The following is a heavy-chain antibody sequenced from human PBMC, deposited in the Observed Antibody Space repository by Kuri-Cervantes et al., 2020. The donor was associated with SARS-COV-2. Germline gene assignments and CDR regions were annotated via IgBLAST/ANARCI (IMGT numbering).Heavy chain of an antibody. CDR2: INPDGSYT. J-gene: IGHJ4*02. Sequence: GESLKISCAASGLTFSGHWIHWVRQAPGKGLVWVSRINPDGSYTNSADSVKGRFTLSRDNAKNMLFLQMNSLRAEDTAVYYCVRDGDHWNFDYWGQGTLVTVSS. CDR3: VRDGDHWNFDY. D-gene: IGHD1-1*01. V-gene: IGHV3-74*01. CDR1: GLTFSGHW.